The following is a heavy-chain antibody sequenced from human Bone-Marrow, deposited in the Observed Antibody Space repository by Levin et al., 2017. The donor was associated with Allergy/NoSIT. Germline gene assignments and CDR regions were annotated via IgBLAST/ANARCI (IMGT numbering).Heavy chain of an antibody. J-gene: IGHJ5*02. Sequence: SGESLKISCKASGGTFSSSAISWVRQAPGQGLEWLGGIIPLFNTVNYAQKFQGRVTITADKSTGTAYMELNSLRYEDTAVYYCARDAGWELITWFDPWGQGTLVTVSS. CDR2: IIPLFNTV. D-gene: IGHD4-23*01. CDR1: GGTFSSSA. V-gene: IGHV1-69*06. CDR3: ARDAGWELITWFDP.